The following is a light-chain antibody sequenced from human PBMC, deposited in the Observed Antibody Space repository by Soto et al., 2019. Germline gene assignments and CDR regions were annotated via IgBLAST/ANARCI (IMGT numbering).Light chain of an antibody. CDR1: QDISNY. CDR2: DAS. CDR3: QQYDNLPRYT. V-gene: IGKV1-33*01. Sequence: DIQMTQSPSSLSASVGDRVTITCQASQDISNYLNWYQQKPGKAPKLLNYDASNLETGVPSRFSGSGSVTDFTFTISSLQPEDIATYYCQQYDNLPRYTFGQGTKLEIK. J-gene: IGKJ2*01.